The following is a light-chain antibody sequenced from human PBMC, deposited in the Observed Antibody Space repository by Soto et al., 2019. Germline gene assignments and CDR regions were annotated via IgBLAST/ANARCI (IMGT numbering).Light chain of an antibody. CDR1: RSVNSN. J-gene: IGKJ4*01. CDR2: GAS. V-gene: IGKV3-15*01. Sequence: EIVMTQSPATLPVSPGEGATLSCRASRSVNSNIAWYQQRPGQAPRLLIYGASTRATGIPARFSGRGSGTEFTLTISRLQYEDFAVYYCQQYQHWPLAFGGGTKIDIK. CDR3: QQYQHWPLA.